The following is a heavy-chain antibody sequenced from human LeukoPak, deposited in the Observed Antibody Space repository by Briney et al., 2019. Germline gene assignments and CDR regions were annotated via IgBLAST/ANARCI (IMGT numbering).Heavy chain of an antibody. J-gene: IGHJ3*02. Sequence: GGSLRLSCAASGFTFSSYWMSWVRQAPGKGLEWVANIKQDGSEKYYVDSVKGRFTISRDNAKNSLYLQMNSLRAEDTAVYYCARVAGSSGWWKESDAFDIWGQGTMVTVSS. D-gene: IGHD6-19*01. V-gene: IGHV3-7*01. CDR1: GFTFSSYW. CDR2: IKQDGSEK. CDR3: ARVAGSSGWWKESDAFDI.